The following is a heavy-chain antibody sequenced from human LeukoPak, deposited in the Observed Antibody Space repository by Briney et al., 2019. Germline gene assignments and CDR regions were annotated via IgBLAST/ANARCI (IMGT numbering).Heavy chain of an antibody. Sequence: PSETLSLTCTVSGGSINSGGYYWSWIRQHPGKGLEWIGYISHSGSTSYNPSLKSRVTISVDTSNNEFSLRLTSVTAADTAVYYCARGGYYYDTCGPLDYWGQGTPVTVSS. V-gene: IGHV4-31*03. CDR2: ISHSGST. CDR1: GGSINSGGYY. J-gene: IGHJ4*02. CDR3: ARGGYYYDTCGPLDY. D-gene: IGHD3-22*01.